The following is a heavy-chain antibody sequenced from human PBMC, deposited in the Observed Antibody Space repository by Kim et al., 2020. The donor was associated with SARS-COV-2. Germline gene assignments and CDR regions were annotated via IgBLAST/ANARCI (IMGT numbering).Heavy chain of an antibody. D-gene: IGHD4-17*01. CDR2: ISTGSGYI. Sequence: GGSLRLSCAASGFAFRSFDMNWVRQAPGKGLEWVSSISTGSGYISYADSVKGRFTVSRDNAENSLYLQMDSLKPEDTAVYYCAKDFWMYSDYRGLIDTWGQGTLVTVSS. CDR1: GFAFRSFD. V-gene: IGHV3-21*01. J-gene: IGHJ5*02. CDR3: AKDFWMYSDYRGLIDT.